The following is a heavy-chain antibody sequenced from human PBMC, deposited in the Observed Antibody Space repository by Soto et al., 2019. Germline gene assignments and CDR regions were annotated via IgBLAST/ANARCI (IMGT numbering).Heavy chain of an antibody. D-gene: IGHD3-3*02. V-gene: IGHV3-7*05. CDR3: AAILGMDV. J-gene: IGHJ6*02. CDR1: GFTFSNYW. Sequence: EVQLVESGGGLVQPGGSLRLSCAVSGFTFSNYWMSWVRQAPGKGLEWVANIKKDGSEKYYVDSVKGRFIISRDNGKKSLYLQMNDLRAEDTAVYYCAAILGMDVWGQGTMVTVSS. CDR2: IKKDGSEK.